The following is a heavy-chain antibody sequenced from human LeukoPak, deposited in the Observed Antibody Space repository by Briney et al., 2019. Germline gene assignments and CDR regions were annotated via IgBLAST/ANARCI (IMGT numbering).Heavy chain of an antibody. Sequence: PGRSLRLSCTASGFNFGGFAMAWVRQAPRRGLDWVSGVYAAGTPAKYPDSVKGRFTVSRDNSKNTLYLQMNIPRVEDTAVYYCAKDLTFGDGRWEFDVWGQGTLVTVSS. D-gene: IGHD3-16*01. J-gene: IGHJ4*02. CDR3: AKDLTFGDGRWEFDV. V-gene: IGHV3-23*03. CDR2: VYAAGTPA. CDR1: GFNFGGFA.